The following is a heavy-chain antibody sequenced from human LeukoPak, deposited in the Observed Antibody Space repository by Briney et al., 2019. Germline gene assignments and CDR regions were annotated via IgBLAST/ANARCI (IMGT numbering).Heavy chain of an antibody. CDR3: ARDPQNDYGDPRWYFDL. CDR1: GYIFTSYY. CDR2: INPNGGTT. V-gene: IGHV1-46*01. J-gene: IGHJ2*01. D-gene: IGHD4-17*01. Sequence: GASVKVSCKASGYIFTSYYMHWVRQAPGQGLEWMGIINPNGGTTSYAQNFQGRVTVTRDMSTNTVYMEPSSLRSEDTAVYYCARDPQNDYGDPRWYFDLWGRGTLVTVSS.